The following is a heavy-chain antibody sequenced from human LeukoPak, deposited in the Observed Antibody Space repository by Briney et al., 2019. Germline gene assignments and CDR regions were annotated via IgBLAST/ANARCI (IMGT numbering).Heavy chain of an antibody. Sequence: GGSLRLSCAASGFTFSSYAMTWVRQAPGKGLEWVSVIDGSGGITYYADSVTGRFTISRDNSKNTLYLQINGLRAEDTAVYYCAKQTLPRVGAPIRWGQGTLVTVSS. CDR1: GFTFSSYA. V-gene: IGHV3-23*01. CDR2: IDGSGGIT. J-gene: IGHJ4*02. D-gene: IGHD1-26*01. CDR3: AKQTLPRVGAPIR.